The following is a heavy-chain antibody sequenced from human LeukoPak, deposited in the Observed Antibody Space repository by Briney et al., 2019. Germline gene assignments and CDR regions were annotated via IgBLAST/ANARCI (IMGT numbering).Heavy chain of an antibody. Sequence: SETLSLTCAVSGGSFSGFRWHWVRQPPGKGLEWIGSIYYSGSTYYNPSLKSRVTISVDTSKNQFSLKLSSVTAADTAVYYCARYCSSTSCSVRAFDIWGQGTMVTVSS. CDR2: IYYSGST. CDR1: GGSFSGFR. CDR3: ARYCSSTSCSVRAFDI. V-gene: IGHV4-39*01. D-gene: IGHD2-2*01. J-gene: IGHJ3*02.